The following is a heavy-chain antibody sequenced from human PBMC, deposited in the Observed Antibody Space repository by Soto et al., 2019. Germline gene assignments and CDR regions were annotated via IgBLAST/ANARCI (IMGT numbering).Heavy chain of an antibody. CDR3: ARDWHSSWDYYYGMDV. Sequence: SETLSLTCTVSGGSISSGGYYWSWILQHPGKGLEWIGYIYYSGSTYYNPSLKSRVTISVDTSKNQLSLKLSSVTAADTAVYYCARDWHSSWDYYYGMDVWGQGTTVTVSS. J-gene: IGHJ6*02. D-gene: IGHD6-13*01. CDR1: GGSISSGGYY. V-gene: IGHV4-31*03. CDR2: IYYSGST.